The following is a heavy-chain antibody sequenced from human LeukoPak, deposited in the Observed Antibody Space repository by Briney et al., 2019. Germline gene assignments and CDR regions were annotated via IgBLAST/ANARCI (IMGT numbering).Heavy chain of an antibody. J-gene: IGHJ6*03. CDR3: ARGATRSPSRVPAYYYYMDV. V-gene: IGHV4-34*01. CDR2: INHSGST. Sequence: HPSETLSLICAVYGGSFSGYYWSWIRQPPGKGLEWIGEINHSGSTNYNPSLKSRVTISVDTSKNQFSLKLSSVTAADTAVYYCARGATRSPSRVPAYYYYMDVRGKGTTVTVSS. D-gene: IGHD2-2*01. CDR1: GGSFSGYY.